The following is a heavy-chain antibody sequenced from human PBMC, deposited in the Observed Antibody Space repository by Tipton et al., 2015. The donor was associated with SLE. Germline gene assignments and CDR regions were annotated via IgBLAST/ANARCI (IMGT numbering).Heavy chain of an antibody. CDR2: ITSGGSII. CDR1: GFTFGIYE. Sequence: SLRLSCAASGFTFGIYETIWVRQAPGKGLECVSYITSGGSIIYYADSVKGRFTISRDNAKNSLYLQMDSLRAEDTAEYYCAVGSDCSQWGQGTPVTVSS. V-gene: IGHV3-48*03. J-gene: IGHJ4*02. CDR3: AVGSDCSQ. D-gene: IGHD6-19*01.